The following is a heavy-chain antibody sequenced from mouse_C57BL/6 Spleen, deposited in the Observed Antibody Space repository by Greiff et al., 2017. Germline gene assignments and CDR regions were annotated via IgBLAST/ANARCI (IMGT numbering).Heavy chain of an antibody. J-gene: IGHJ2*01. D-gene: IGHD3-2*02. CDR1: GYAFSSYW. V-gene: IGHV1-80*01. CDR3: AREGDSSGYPYYFDY. Sequence: VHLVESGAELVKPGASVKISCKASGYAFSSYWMNWVKQRPGKGLEWIGQIYPGDGDTNYNGKFKGKATLTADKSSSTAYMQLSSLTSEDSAVYFCAREGDSSGYPYYFDYWGQGTTLTVSS. CDR2: IYPGDGDT.